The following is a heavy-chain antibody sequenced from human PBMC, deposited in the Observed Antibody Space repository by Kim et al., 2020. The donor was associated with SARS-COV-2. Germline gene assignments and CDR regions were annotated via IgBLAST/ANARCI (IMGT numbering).Heavy chain of an antibody. D-gene: IGHD1-7*01. Sequence: SETLSLTCVVSGDSITSTNWWTWVRQPPGRGLEWIGVVYHSGSTNYNPSLKNRVTISVDKPNNHFSLQLTSVTAADTAVYYCARDPRQVRTFSYFDHWGQGALVTVSS. CDR3: ARDPRQVRTFSYFDH. J-gene: IGHJ4*02. CDR1: GDSITSTNW. CDR2: VYHSGST. V-gene: IGHV4-4*02.